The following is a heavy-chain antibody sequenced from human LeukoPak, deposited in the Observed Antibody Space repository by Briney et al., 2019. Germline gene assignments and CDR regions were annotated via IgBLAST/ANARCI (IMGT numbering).Heavy chain of an antibody. CDR3: ARGVEPLAASTLAY. D-gene: IGHD1-14*01. CDR2: LYSDGNT. J-gene: IGHJ4*02. V-gene: IGHV3-53*01. CDR1: GFTVITND. Sequence: PGGSLRLSCAASGFTVITNDMTWVRQAPGKGLEWVSVLYSDGNTKYADSVQGRFTISRDNSKNTLYLEMNSLRPDDTAVYYCARGVEPLAASTLAYWGQGTLVTVSS.